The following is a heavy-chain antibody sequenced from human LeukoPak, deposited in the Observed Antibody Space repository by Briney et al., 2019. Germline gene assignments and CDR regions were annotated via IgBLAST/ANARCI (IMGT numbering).Heavy chain of an antibody. Sequence: NPSETLSLTCTVSGGSISSFYWSWIRQPAGKGLEWIGRIYTSGSTDYNPSLKSRVTMSVDASKNQFSLKLSSVTAADTAVYYCARGPPPDFDCWGQGTLVTVSS. CDR1: GGSISSFY. CDR3: ARGPPPDFDC. CDR2: IYTSGST. V-gene: IGHV4-4*07. J-gene: IGHJ4*02.